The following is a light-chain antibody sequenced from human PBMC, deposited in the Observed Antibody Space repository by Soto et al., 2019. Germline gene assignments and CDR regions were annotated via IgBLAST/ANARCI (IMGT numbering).Light chain of an antibody. J-gene: IGKJ1*01. V-gene: IGKV1-5*01. Sequence: DIQVTQSPSTLSASVGDRVTITCRSSQSISHWLAWYQQKPGKAPKLLIYDGSSLESGVPSRFSGSGSGTKFTLTISSLQPDDFATYYCQHYNSYSEAFGQGTKVDI. CDR3: QHYNSYSEA. CDR2: DGS. CDR1: QSISHW.